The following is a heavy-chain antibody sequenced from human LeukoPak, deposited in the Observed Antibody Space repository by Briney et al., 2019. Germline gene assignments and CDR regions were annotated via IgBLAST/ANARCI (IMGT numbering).Heavy chain of an antibody. CDR1: GYTFTGYY. Sequence: ASVKVSCKASGYTFTGYYMHWVRQAPGQGLEWMGWINPNSGGTNYAQKFQGRVTMTRDTSISTAYMELSRLRSDDTAVYYCARPGWGSYEGNWFDPWGQGTLVTVS. V-gene: IGHV1-2*02. CDR2: INPNSGGT. J-gene: IGHJ5*02. D-gene: IGHD1-26*01. CDR3: ARPGWGSYEGNWFDP.